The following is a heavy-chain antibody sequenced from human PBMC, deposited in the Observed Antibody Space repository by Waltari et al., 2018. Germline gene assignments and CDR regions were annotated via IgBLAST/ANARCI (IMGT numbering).Heavy chain of an antibody. CDR2: IYYSGST. Sequence: QLQLQESGPGLVKPSETLSLTCTVSGGSISSSSYYWGWIRQPPGKGLEWIGSIYYSGSTYYNPSLKSRVTISVDTSKNQFSLKLSSVTAADTAVYYCARDGYAAAAGIYYMDVWGKGTTVTVSS. CDR1: GGSISSSSYY. V-gene: IGHV4-39*07. J-gene: IGHJ6*03. D-gene: IGHD6-13*01. CDR3: ARDGYAAAAGIYYMDV.